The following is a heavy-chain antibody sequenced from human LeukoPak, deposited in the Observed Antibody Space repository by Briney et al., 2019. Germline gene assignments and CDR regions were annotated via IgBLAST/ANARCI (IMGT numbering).Heavy chain of an antibody. CDR3: ARVGQGEWFFDL. J-gene: IGHJ2*01. V-gene: IGHV3-74*01. CDR1: GFALSIYW. CDR2: IKTDGSII. D-gene: IGHD1-26*01. Sequence: GGSLRLSCAASGFALSIYWMHWVRQAPGKGLVWVSRIKTDGSIISYADSVKGRFTISRDNAENTLYLQMNSLGAEDTAVYYCARVGQGEWFFDLWGRGTLVTVSS.